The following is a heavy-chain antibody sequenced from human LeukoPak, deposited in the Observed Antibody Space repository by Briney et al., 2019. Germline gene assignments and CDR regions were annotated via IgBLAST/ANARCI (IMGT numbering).Heavy chain of an antibody. CDR2: ISYDGSNK. V-gene: IGHV3-30*03. J-gene: IGHJ4*02. Sequence: GGSLRLSCAASEFTFSSYGMHWVRQAPGKGLEWVAVISYDGSNKYYADSVKGRFTISRDNSKNTLYLQMNSLRAEDTAVYYCGRDQWLVPGLPDNWGQGALVTVSS. D-gene: IGHD2-2*01. CDR3: GRDQWLVPGLPDN. CDR1: EFTFSSYG.